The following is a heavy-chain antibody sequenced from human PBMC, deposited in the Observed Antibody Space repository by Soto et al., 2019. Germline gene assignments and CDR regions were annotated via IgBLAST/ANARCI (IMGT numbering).Heavy chain of an antibody. CDR1: GGSISSGDYY. J-gene: IGHJ4*02. D-gene: IGHD3-22*01. Sequence: PSETLSLTCTVSGGSISSGDYYWSWIRQPPGKGLEWIGYIYYSGSTYYSPSLKSRVTISVDTSKNQFSLKLSSVTAADTAVYYCARVAFTMIADYWGQGTLVTVSS. CDR3: ARVAFTMIADY. V-gene: IGHV4-30-4*01. CDR2: IYYSGST.